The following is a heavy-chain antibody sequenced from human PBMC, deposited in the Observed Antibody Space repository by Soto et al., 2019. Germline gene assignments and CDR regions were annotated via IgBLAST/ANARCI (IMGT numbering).Heavy chain of an antibody. CDR3: ARGLLVVPKFGSGTYACQVGGHYSYLTDV. D-gene: IGHD3-10*01. V-gene: IGHV4-34*01. CDR1: GGSFSGYY. CDR2: INHSGST. J-gene: IGHJ6*02. Sequence: SETLSLTCAVYGGSFSGYYWSWIRQPPGKGLEWIGEINHSGSTNSHPSLKSRVTISVDTSKNQFSLKLTSVTAADTAVYYCARGLLVVPKFGSGTYACQVGGHYSYLTDVWGQATTVTVSS.